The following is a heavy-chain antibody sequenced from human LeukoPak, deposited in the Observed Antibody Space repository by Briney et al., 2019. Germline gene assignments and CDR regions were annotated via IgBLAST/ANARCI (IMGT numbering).Heavy chain of an antibody. D-gene: IGHD3-10*01. J-gene: IGHJ3*02. CDR3: ARRFGDDAFDI. V-gene: IGHV3-33*01. CDR2: IWYDGSNK. Sequence: GGSLRLSCAASGFTFSSYGMHWVRQAPGKGVEWVAVIWYDGSNKYYTDSVKGRFTITRDNSKNTLNLQMNSLRAEDTAGYYCARRFGDDAFDIWGQGTVVTVSS. CDR1: GFTFSSYG.